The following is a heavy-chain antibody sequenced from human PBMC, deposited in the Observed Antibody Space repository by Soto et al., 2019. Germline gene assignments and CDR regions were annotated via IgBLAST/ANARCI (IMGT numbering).Heavy chain of an antibody. D-gene: IGHD3-16*01. CDR1: DGSVSSGSYY. J-gene: IGHJ5*02. CDR3: ARANPWVRFWAGWFDT. Sequence: PSETLSLTCTVSDGSVSSGSYYWSWIRQPPGKGLEWIGYIYYSGSTNYNPSLKSRVTISVDTSKNQFSLKLSSVTAADTAVYYCARANPWVRFWAGWFDTWGQGTLVTVSS. CDR2: IYYSGST. V-gene: IGHV4-61*01.